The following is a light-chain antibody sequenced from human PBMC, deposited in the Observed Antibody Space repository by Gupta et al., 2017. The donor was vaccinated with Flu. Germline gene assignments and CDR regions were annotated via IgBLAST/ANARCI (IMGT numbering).Light chain of an antibody. Sequence: QSVLTQPPSASATPGQRAAISCSGNTSNIGTNYVYWYQHLPGTAPKRLSYQNDQRPSGVPDRFSGSKSGTSASLAISGLRSEDEADYYCAVWDDSLSVLLFGTGTKVNVL. J-gene: IGLJ1*01. V-gene: IGLV1-47*01. CDR2: QND. CDR1: TSNIGTNY. CDR3: AVWDDSLSVLL.